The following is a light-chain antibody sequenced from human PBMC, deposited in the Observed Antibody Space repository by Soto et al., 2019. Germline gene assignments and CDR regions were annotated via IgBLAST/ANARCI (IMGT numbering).Light chain of an antibody. J-gene: IGLJ2*01. Sequence: QTVVTQEASLTVSPGGTVTLTCGSSTGAVTSGHYPYWFQQKPGQAPRTLIYDTSNKHSWTPARFSGSLVGGKAALTLSGAQPEDEADYYCLLSYSGTREIFGGGTKLTVL. CDR2: DTS. CDR3: LLSYSGTREI. V-gene: IGLV7-46*01. CDR1: TGAVTSGHY.